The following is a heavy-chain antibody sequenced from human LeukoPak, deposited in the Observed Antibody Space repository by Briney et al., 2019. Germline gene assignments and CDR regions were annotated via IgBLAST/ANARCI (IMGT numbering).Heavy chain of an antibody. CDR1: GYTFTAYY. V-gene: IGHV1-2*02. Sequence: GASMKVSCKASGYTFTAYYIHRVRQAPGQGLEWMGWINPASGSTSYAQKFQGRVTMTSDTSISTAYMELSRLRSDDTAVYFCARAGGGYSSGWGAFDIWGQGTMVTVSS. CDR3: ARAGGGYSSGWGAFDI. J-gene: IGHJ3*02. CDR2: INPASGST. D-gene: IGHD5-18*01.